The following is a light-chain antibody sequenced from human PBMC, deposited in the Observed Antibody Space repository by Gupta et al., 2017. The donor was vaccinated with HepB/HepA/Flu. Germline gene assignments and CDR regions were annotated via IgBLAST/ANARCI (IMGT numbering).Light chain of an antibody. CDR3: QQRSNWPPIT. J-gene: IGKJ5*01. V-gene: IGKV3-11*01. CDR2: DAS. Sequence: EIVLTQSPATLSLSPGERATLSCRASQSVRSFLAWYQQKPGQAPRLLIYDASNRDTGIPARFSGRGSGKEVTLTISSREQEEFAGYYCQQRSNWPPITFGQGTRLEIK. CDR1: QSVRSF.